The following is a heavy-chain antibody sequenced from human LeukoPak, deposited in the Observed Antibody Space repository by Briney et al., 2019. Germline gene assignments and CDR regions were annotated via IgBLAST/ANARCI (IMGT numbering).Heavy chain of an antibody. V-gene: IGHV3-48*03. Sequence: PGGSLRLSCAASGFDFSPLEMSWVRQAPGKGLEWVSFISGGSEATHYADSVRGRFTISRDNAKNSLYLEMRNLRAEDTAVYYCAASLSGWYGPSAFYWGQGTRVTVSS. CDR3: AASLSGWYGPSAFY. J-gene: IGHJ4*02. D-gene: IGHD6-19*01. CDR2: ISGGSEAT. CDR1: GFDFSPLE.